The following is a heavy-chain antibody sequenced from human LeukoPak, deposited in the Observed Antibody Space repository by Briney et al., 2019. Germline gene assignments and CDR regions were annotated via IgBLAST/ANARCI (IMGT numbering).Heavy chain of an antibody. Sequence: ASVKVSCKASGYTFTSYGISWVRQAPGQGLEWMGWISAYNGNTNYAQKFQGRATMTRDTSTSTVYMELSSLRSEDTAVYYCARGNPIDHWGQGTLVTVSS. CDR1: GYTFTSYG. J-gene: IGHJ4*02. D-gene: IGHD1-14*01. CDR2: ISAYNGNT. V-gene: IGHV1-18*01. CDR3: ARGNPIDH.